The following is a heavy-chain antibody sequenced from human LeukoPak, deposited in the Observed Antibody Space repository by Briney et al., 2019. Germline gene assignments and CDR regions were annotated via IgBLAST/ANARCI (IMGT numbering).Heavy chain of an antibody. Sequence: SETLSLTCAVSGYSISSGYYWGWIRQPPGKGLEWIGSIYHSGSTYYNPSLKSRVTISVDTSKNQFSLKLSSVIAAHTAVYYCARHGYSSAFDPWGQGTLVTVSS. CDR3: ARHGYSSAFDP. CDR2: IYHSGST. V-gene: IGHV4-38-2*01. D-gene: IGHD6-19*01. CDR1: GYSISSGYY. J-gene: IGHJ5*02.